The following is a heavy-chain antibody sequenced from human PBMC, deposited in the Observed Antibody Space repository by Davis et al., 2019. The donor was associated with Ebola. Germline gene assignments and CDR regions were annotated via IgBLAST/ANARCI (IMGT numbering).Heavy chain of an antibody. V-gene: IGHV1-58*02. CDR2: IVVGSGNT. CDR1: GFTFSSSG. Sequence: SVKVSCKAFGFTFSSSGMQWVRQARGQRLEWIGGIVVGSGNTNYAQKFRQRLTMTRNTSISTAYMELSSLRSEDTAVYYYARYYGDFYYYGMDVWGQGTTVTVSS. D-gene: IGHD4-17*01. J-gene: IGHJ6*02. CDR3: ARYYGDFYYYGMDV.